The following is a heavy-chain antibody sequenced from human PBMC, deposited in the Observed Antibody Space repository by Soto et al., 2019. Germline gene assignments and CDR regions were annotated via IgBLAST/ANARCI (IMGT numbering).Heavy chain of an antibody. J-gene: IGHJ4*02. CDR3: GRGRGSGY. V-gene: IGHV4-59*12. D-gene: IGHD3-16*01. CDR2: IYYSGST. CDR1: GGSISSYY. Sequence: PSETLSLTCTVSGGSISSYYWSWIRQPPGKGLEWIGYIYYSGSTNYNPSLKSRVTISVDTSKNQFSLKLSSVPAADPAVYDWGRGRGSGYWGQGTPVTVSS.